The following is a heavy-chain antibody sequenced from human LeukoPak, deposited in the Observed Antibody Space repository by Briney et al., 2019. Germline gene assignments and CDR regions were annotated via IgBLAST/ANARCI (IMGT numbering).Heavy chain of an antibody. Sequence: PSETLSLTCVVSGGSFSSFYWNWIRQPPGKGLEWIGYIYNSGGTNYNPSLKSRVTISVDTSKNQFSLKLSSVTAADTAVYYCARVRGGSYYEHYYYGMDVWGQGTTVTVSS. CDR2: IYNSGGT. CDR1: GGSFSSFY. D-gene: IGHD1-26*01. V-gene: IGHV4-59*01. CDR3: ARVRGGSYYEHYYYGMDV. J-gene: IGHJ6*02.